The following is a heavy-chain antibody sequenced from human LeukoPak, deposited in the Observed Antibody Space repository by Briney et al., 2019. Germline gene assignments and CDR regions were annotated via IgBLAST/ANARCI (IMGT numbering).Heavy chain of an antibody. CDR3: GQGRHKNFDY. CDR1: GFTFSSYE. D-gene: IGHD3-10*01. V-gene: IGHV3-48*03. CDR2: ISSSGSTI. Sequence: GGSLRLSCAASGFTFSSYEMNWVRQAPGKGLEWVSYISSSGSTIYYADSVKGRFTISRDNAKNSLYLQMNSLRAEDTAVYYCGQGRHKNFDYWGQGALVTVSS. J-gene: IGHJ4*02.